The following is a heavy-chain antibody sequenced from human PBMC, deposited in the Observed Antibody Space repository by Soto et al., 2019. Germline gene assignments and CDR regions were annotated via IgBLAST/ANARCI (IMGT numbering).Heavy chain of an antibody. Sequence: GGSLRLSCAASGSTFSNYAVTWVRQAPGKGLEWVSTISGSGGSTYYADSVKGRFTISRDNSKNTLYLQMNSLRAEDTAVYYCAKDQGSSWYEIDYWGQGTLVTVSS. D-gene: IGHD6-13*01. CDR3: AKDQGSSWYEIDY. CDR2: ISGSGGST. CDR1: GSTFSNYA. J-gene: IGHJ4*02. V-gene: IGHV3-23*01.